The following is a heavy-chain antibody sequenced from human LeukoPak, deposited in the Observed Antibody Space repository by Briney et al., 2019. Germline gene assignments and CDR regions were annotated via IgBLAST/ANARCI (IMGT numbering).Heavy chain of an antibody. CDR3: ARGAYYYDSSGYSCFDY. V-gene: IGHV4-34*01. D-gene: IGHD3-22*01. J-gene: IGHJ4*02. CDR1: GGSFSGYY. Sequence: SETPSLTCAVYGGSFSGYYWSWIRQPPGKGLEWIGEINHSGSTNYNPSLKSRVTISVDTSKNQFSLKLSSVTAADTAVYYCARGAYYYDSSGYSCFDYWGQGTLVTVSS. CDR2: INHSGST.